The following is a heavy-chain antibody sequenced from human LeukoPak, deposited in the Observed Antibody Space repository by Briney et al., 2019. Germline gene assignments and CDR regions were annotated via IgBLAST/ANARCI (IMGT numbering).Heavy chain of an antibody. V-gene: IGHV3-11*01. CDR1: GFTFSDYY. D-gene: IGHD6-19*01. J-gene: IGHJ3*02. CDR3: ARDNSIAVAGQDAFDI. CDR2: ISSSGSTI. Sequence: GRSLRLSCAASGFTFSDYYMSWIRQAPGKGLEWVSYISSSGSTIYYADSVKGRFTISRDNGKNSLYLQMNSLRAEDTAVYYCARDNSIAVAGQDAFDIWGQGTMVTVSS.